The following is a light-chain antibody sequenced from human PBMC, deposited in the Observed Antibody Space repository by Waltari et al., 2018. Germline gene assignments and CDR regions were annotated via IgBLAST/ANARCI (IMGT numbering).Light chain of an antibody. CDR3: QQSDSLPWT. Sequence: DIQMTQSPSSLSASVGDRVTITCRASQSISTYLSWYQQKPGKAPNLLIYGASNLQSGVPSRFSGRGSGTDFTLTISSLQPEDFANYYCQQSDSLPWTFSQGTKVEIK. CDR1: QSISTY. V-gene: IGKV1-39*01. CDR2: GAS. J-gene: IGKJ1*01.